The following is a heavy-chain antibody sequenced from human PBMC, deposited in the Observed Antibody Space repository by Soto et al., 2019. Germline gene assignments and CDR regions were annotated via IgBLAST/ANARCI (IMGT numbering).Heavy chain of an antibody. J-gene: IGHJ5*02. CDR3: ARRVSGWFDP. D-gene: IGHD2-8*01. Sequence: EASVKVSCKASGNTFIGYAVHWLRLAPGQGLEWMGWINTDTGNTKYSQKFQGRLAISRDTPASTVYMELSNLKSQDTTVYYCARRVSGWFDPWGQGSLVTVSS. V-gene: IGHV1-3*04. CDR1: GNTFIGYA. CDR2: INTDTGNT.